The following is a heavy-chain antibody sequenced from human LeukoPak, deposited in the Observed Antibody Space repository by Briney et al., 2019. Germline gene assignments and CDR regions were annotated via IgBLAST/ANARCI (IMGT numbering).Heavy chain of an antibody. V-gene: IGHV3-64D*09. J-gene: IGHJ4*02. CDR2: ISATGHAT. Sequence: PGGSLRLSCSASGFTFSASPMHWLRQAPGKGLQYVSAISATGHATYYGDSVKGRFTISRDNSKNTLYPQMTSLREDDTGLYYCVKEIAYYDYWGQGTLVTVSS. CDR3: VKEIAYYDY. CDR1: GFTFSASP. D-gene: IGHD2-21*01.